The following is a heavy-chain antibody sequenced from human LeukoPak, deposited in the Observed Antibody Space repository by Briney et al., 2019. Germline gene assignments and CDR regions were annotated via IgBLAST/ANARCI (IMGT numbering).Heavy chain of an antibody. V-gene: IGHV4-59*08. Sequence: PSETLSLTCTVSGGSISSYYWSWIRQPPGKGLEWIGYIYYSGSTNYNPSLKSRVTISVDTSKNQFSLKLSSVTAADTAVYYCARYRYSSGWLRYFDLWGRGTLVTVSS. CDR2: IYYSGST. CDR1: GGSISSYY. J-gene: IGHJ2*01. D-gene: IGHD6-19*01. CDR3: ARYRYSSGWLRYFDL.